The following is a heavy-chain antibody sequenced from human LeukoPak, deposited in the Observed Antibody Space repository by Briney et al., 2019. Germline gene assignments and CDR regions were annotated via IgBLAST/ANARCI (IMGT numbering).Heavy chain of an antibody. D-gene: IGHD6-19*01. J-gene: IGHJ5*02. CDR3: AKDLSSGWTNWFDP. V-gene: IGHV3-30*18. CDR2: ISYDGSNK. Sequence: PGGSLRLSCAASGFTFSSYGMHWVRQAPGKGLEWVAVISYDGSNKYYADSVKGRFTISRDNSKNTLYLQMNSLRAEDTAMYYCAKDLSSGWTNWFDPWGQGTLVTVSA. CDR1: GFTFSSYG.